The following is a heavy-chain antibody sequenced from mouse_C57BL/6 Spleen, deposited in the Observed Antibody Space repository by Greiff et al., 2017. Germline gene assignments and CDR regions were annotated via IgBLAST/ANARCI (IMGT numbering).Heavy chain of an antibody. CDR2: IDPETGGT. J-gene: IGHJ2*01. V-gene: IGHV1-15*01. D-gene: IGHD1-1*01. CDR3: TRRSLVYYYGPYYFDY. CDR1: GYTFTDYE. Sequence: VKLMESGAELVRPGASVTLSCKASGYTFTDYEMHWVKQTPVHGLEWIGAIDPETGGTAYNQKFKGKAILTADKSSSTAYMELRSLTSEDSAVYYGTRRSLVYYYGPYYFDYWGQGTTLTVSS.